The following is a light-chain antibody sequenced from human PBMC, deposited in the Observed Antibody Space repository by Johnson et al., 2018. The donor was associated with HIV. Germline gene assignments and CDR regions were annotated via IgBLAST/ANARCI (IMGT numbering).Light chain of an antibody. CDR1: SSNIGNNY. J-gene: IGLJ1*01. Sequence: QSVLTQPPSVSTAPGQKVTISCSGSSSNIGNNYVSWYQQFPGTAPKLLIYDNDKRPSGIPDRFSGSKSGTSATLGITGLPTGDEADYYCGTWDRSRRAGGYVFGTGTKVTVL. V-gene: IGLV1-51*01. CDR3: GTWDRSRRAGGYV. CDR2: DND.